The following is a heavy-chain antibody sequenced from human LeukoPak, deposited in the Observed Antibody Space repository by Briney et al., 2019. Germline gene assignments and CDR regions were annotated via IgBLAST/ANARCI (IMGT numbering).Heavy chain of an antibody. V-gene: IGHV3-23*01. CDR1: GFTFNNYA. D-gene: IGHD6-13*01. Sequence: GGSLRLSCAGSGFTFNNYAMSWVRQASGKGLEWVSVISGSGGTTYYADSVKGRFTISRDNSKNTLYLQMNSLRAEDTAVYYCAKRHSSSWEGFDYWGQGTLVTVSS. CDR3: AKRHSSSWEGFDY. J-gene: IGHJ4*02. CDR2: ISGSGGTT.